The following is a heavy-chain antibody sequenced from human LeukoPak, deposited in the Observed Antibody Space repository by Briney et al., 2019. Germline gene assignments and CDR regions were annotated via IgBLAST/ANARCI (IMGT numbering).Heavy chain of an antibody. Sequence: PGGSLRLPCVVSGISLTNYAMTWVRQAPGKGLEWVSYISERGGSTSYADSVKGRFTISRDTSLNTLYLQMTSLRAEDTAVYFCAKRGIVIRGILVIGYHQEAYHYDYWGQGVLVTVSS. CDR3: AKRGIVIRGILVIGYHQEAYHYDY. J-gene: IGHJ4*02. CDR2: ISERGGST. D-gene: IGHD3-10*01. CDR1: GISLTNYA. V-gene: IGHV3-23*01.